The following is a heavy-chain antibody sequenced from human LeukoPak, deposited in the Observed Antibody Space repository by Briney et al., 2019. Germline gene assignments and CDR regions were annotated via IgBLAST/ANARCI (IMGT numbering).Heavy chain of an antibody. CDR2: VKHKADGGTT. CDR3: TTFSYDFWSGSEGGYFDH. Sequence: GGSLRLSCVASGFTFNNAWMSWVRQAPGKGLEWVGRVKHKADGGTTDYGAPVKGRFTISRDDSKNTLYRQMNNLKNEDTAVYYCTTFSYDFWSGSEGGYFDHWGQGTLVAVSS. V-gene: IGHV3-15*01. D-gene: IGHD3-3*01. J-gene: IGHJ4*02. CDR1: GFTFNNAW.